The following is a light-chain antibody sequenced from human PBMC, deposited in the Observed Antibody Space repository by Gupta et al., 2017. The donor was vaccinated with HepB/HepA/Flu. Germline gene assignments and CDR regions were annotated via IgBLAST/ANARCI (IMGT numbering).Light chain of an antibody. CDR3: SSYAGSDLYVV. V-gene: IGLV2-8*01. CDR2: EVT. CDR1: SSDVGGYKY. J-gene: IGLJ2*01. Sequence: QSALPQPPSASGSPGQSVTISCTGTSSDVGGYKYVSWYQQHPGQAPKLIIYEVTKRPSGVPDRFSGSKSGNTASLTVSGLQTEDEADYYCSSYAGSDLYVVFGGGTKLTVL.